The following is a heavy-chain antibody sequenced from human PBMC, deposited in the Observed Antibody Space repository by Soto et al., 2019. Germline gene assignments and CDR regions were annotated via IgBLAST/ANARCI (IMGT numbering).Heavy chain of an antibody. CDR2: IYWDDDK. V-gene: IGHV2-5*02. Sequence: QITLKESGPTLVKPTQTLTLTCTFSGFSLSTSGVGVGWIRQPPGKALEWLALIYWDDDKRYSPSLKSRLTLTKDTSKNQVVLTMTNMDPVDTATYYCAHRFRAVAATPPWYFDLWGRGTLVTVSS. CDR3: AHRFRAVAATPPWYFDL. J-gene: IGHJ2*01. D-gene: IGHD6-19*01. CDR1: GFSLSTSGVG.